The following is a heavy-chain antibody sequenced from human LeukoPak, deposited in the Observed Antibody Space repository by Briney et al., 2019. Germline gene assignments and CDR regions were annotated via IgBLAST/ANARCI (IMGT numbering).Heavy chain of an antibody. J-gene: IGHJ4*02. CDR1: DDSITMYY. CDR2: VDHTGST. D-gene: IGHD5-18*01. V-gene: IGHV4-59*01. Sequence: SETLSLTCSVSDDSITMYYWTWIRQPPGKGLEWIGYVDHTGSTNFNPSLNGRVSISRDTTKNQFSLKLSSVTAADTAVYYCARGGYSYGHQDRFDYWGQGTLVTVSS. CDR3: ARGGYSYGHQDRFDY.